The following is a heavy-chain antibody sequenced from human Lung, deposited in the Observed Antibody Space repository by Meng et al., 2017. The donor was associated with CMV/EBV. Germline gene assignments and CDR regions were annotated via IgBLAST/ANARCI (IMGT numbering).Heavy chain of an antibody. V-gene: IGHV3-33*01. CDR2: IWYDRSKK. D-gene: IGHD3-10*01. CDR3: ASEEGYGSGSYFGDY. CDR1: GFILSNYG. J-gene: IGHJ4*02. Sequence: SGFILSNYGMHWVRQAPGKGLEWVAMIWYDRSKKFYADYVKGRFTISRDNSKNTLYLQMNNLSVEDMAVYYCASEEGYGSGSYFGDYWSQGTLVTVSS.